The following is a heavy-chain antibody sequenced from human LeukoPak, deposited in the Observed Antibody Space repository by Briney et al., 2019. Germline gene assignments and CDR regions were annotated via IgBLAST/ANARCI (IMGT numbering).Heavy chain of an antibody. Sequence: SETLSLTCTVSSGSISNNYWRWIRQPPGQGLVWSGYLYYSGSTNYHPSLKSRVTISVDTSKNQFSLTLSSVTAADTAVYYCARVDTWFGELDVWGQGTTVTVSS. CDR3: ARVDTWFGELDV. V-gene: IGHV4-59*01. D-gene: IGHD3-10*01. CDR2: LYYSGST. J-gene: IGHJ6*02. CDR1: SGSISNNY.